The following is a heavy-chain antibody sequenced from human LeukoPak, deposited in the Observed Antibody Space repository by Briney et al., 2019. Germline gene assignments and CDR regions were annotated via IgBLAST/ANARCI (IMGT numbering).Heavy chain of an antibody. CDR2: INHRGST. CDR1: GGSFSGYY. D-gene: IGHD3-22*01. V-gene: IGHV4-34*01. CDR3: ARTVGSGYYQYYYYGMDV. J-gene: IGHJ6*02. Sequence: SETLSLTCAVYGGSFSGYYWSWIRQPPGKGLEWIGEINHRGSTNYNPSLKSRVTISVDTSKNQFSLKLSSLTAADTAVYYCARTVGSGYYQYYYYGMDVWGQGTTVTVSS.